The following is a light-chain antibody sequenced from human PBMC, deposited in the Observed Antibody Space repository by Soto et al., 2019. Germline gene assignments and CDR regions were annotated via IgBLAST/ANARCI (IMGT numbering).Light chain of an antibody. Sequence: EIVLTQSPATLSLSPGEIATLSCRASLSVFTYLAWYQQKPGQAPRLLIYDASNRATGVPPRFSGTGSGTDFTLTISSLEPEDSAVYYCQQRSNWPRTFGQGTKVDI. CDR2: DAS. CDR3: QQRSNWPRT. J-gene: IGKJ1*01. CDR1: LSVFTY. V-gene: IGKV3-11*01.